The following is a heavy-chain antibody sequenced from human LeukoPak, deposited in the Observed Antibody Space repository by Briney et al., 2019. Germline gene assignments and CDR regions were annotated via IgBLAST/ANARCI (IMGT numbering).Heavy chain of an antibody. J-gene: IGHJ6*02. CDR3: ARVRGTDYYYGMDV. Sequence: GVSVTVPCKASGYTFTGYYMHWVRQAPGQGLEWMGWINPNSGGTNYPQQFQRRVTMTRDTSISTDYMELSRLRSDDTAVYYCARVRGTDYYYGMDVWGQGTTVTVSS. CDR1: GYTFTGYY. V-gene: IGHV1-2*02. CDR2: INPNSGGT.